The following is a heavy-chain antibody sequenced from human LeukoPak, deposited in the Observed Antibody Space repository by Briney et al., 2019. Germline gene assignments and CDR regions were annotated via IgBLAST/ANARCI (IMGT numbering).Heavy chain of an antibody. J-gene: IGHJ4*02. V-gene: IGHV4-59*01. Sequence: KPSETLSLTCTVSGGSISSYYWSWIRQPPGKGLEWIGYIYYSGSINYNPSLKSRVTISVDTSKNQFSLKLSSVTAADTAVYYCARWAGTTSFDYWGQGTLVTVSS. D-gene: IGHD1-1*01. CDR2: IYYSGSI. CDR1: GGSISSYY. CDR3: ARWAGTTSFDY.